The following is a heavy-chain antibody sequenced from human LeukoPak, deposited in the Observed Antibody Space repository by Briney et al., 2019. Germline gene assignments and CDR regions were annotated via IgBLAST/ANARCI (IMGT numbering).Heavy chain of an antibody. D-gene: IGHD2-15*01. V-gene: IGHV3-23*01. Sequence: GGSLRLSCSASGFTFSSYAMSWVRQPPGKGLEWVSGIRVSGGSTYYADSVNGRFTISRDNSDNTLYLRMNSLRAEDTAVYYCAKGYCSGGSCNFDYWGQGTLVTVSS. CDR3: AKGYCSGGSCNFDY. CDR2: IRVSGGST. J-gene: IGHJ4*02. CDR1: GFTFSSYA.